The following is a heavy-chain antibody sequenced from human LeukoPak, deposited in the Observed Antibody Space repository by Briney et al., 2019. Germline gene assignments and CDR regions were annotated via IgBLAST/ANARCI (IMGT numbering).Heavy chain of an antibody. Sequence: SETLSLTCTVSGGSISSYYWSWIRQPPGKGLEWIGYIYTSGSTNYNPPLKSRVTISVDTSKNQFSLKLTSVTAADTAVYFCARDPTTVTKGLDIWGQGTMVTVSS. CDR2: IYTSGST. D-gene: IGHD4-17*01. CDR1: GGSISSYY. V-gene: IGHV4-59*01. CDR3: ARDPTTVTKGLDI. J-gene: IGHJ3*02.